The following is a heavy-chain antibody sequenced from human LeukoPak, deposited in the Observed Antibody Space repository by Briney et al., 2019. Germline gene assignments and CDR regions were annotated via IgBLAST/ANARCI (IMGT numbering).Heavy chain of an antibody. CDR1: GFTLSDFW. D-gene: IGHD3-10*01. CDR2: INPDLSDT. Sequence: GGSLRLSCAASGFTLSDFWTHWVRQAPGKGLVWVSHINPDLSDTDYADSVKGRFTISKDNSNNTVFLQMNSVRVEDTAVYYCARVWFGYFFQWGQGVLVTVSS. J-gene: IGHJ4*02. CDR3: ARVWFGYFFQ. V-gene: IGHV3-74*01.